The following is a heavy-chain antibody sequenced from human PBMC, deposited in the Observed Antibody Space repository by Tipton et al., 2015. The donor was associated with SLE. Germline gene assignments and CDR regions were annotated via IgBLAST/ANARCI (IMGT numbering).Heavy chain of an antibody. CDR2: TYYRSKWYN. Sequence: GLVKPSQTLSLTCAISGDSVSTNSAAWNGVRQSPSRGLEWLGRTYYRSKWYNDYAISVKSRIIINSDTSKNQFSLQLKSVTPEYTALYYCAREGSGWYSFDSWGQGTLVTASS. J-gene: IGHJ4*02. V-gene: IGHV6-1*01. CDR3: AREGSGWYSFDS. CDR1: GDSVSTNSAA. D-gene: IGHD6-19*01.